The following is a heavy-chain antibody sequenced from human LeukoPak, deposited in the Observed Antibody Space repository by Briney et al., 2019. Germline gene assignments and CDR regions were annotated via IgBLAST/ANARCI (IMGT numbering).Heavy chain of an antibody. J-gene: IGHJ6*03. D-gene: IGHD3-22*01. CDR3: ARSSEGRYYYDSSGFSYYYYYMDV. V-gene: IGHV4-59*01. CDR2: IYYSGST. Sequence: SETLSLTCTVSGGSISNYYWSWIRQPPGKELEWIGYIYYSGSTNYNPSLKSRVTISVDTSKNQFSLKLSSVTAADTAVYYCARSSEGRYYYDSSGFSYYYYYMDVWGKGTTVTISS. CDR1: GGSISNYY.